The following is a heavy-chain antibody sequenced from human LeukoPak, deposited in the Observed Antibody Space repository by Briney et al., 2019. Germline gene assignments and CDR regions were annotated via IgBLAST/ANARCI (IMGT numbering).Heavy chain of an antibody. V-gene: IGHV4-38-2*02. CDR2: IYYSGST. J-gene: IGHJ4*02. CDR3: ARSLQYSSGWYPRYYFDY. Sequence: SETLSLTCTVSGYSISSGYYWGWIRQPPGKGLEWIGSIYYSGSTYYNPSLKSRVTISVDTSKNQFSLKLSSVTAADTAVYYCARSLQYSSGWYPRYYFDYWGQGTLVTVSS. D-gene: IGHD6-19*01. CDR1: GYSISSGYY.